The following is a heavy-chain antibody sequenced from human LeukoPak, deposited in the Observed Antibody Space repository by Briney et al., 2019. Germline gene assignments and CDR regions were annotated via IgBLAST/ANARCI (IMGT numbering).Heavy chain of an antibody. V-gene: IGHV3-23*01. CDR1: GFTFSSYA. CDR3: AKVRAYGSGSYSPGFDP. J-gene: IGHJ5*02. D-gene: IGHD3-10*01. Sequence: PGGSLRLSCAASGFTFSSYAMSWVRQAPGKGQEWVSAISGSGGSTYYADSVKGRFTISRDNSKNTLYLQMNSLRAEDTAVYYCAKVRAYGSGSYSPGFDPWGQGTLVTVSS. CDR2: ISGSGGST.